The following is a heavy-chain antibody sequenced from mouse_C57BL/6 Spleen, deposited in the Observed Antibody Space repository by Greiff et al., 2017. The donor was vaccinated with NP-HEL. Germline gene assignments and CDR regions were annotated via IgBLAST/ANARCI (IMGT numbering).Heavy chain of an antibody. CDR1: GYTFPDYY. Sequence: VQLKQSGPELVKPGASVKISCKASGYTFPDYYMNWVKQSHGKSLEWIGDINPNNGGTRYNQKFKGKATLTVDKSSSTAYMELRSLTSEDSAVYYCAPIYYGNYGFAYWGQGTLVTVSA. CDR2: INPNNGGT. CDR3: APIYYGNYGFAY. V-gene: IGHV1-26*01. D-gene: IGHD2-1*01. J-gene: IGHJ3*01.